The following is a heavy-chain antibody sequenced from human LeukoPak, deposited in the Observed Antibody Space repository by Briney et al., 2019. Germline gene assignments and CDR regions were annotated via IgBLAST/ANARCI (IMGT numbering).Heavy chain of an antibody. CDR2: ISGSGEST. D-gene: IGHD4-17*01. V-gene: IGHV3-23*01. Sequence: GGSLRLSCAASGFTFSSYAMNWVRQAPGKGLEWVSAISGSGESTYYADSVKGRFTISRENAKNSLYLQMNSLRAEDTAVYYCARGGYGDYARPDYWGQGTLVTVSS. CDR3: ARGGYGDYARPDY. CDR1: GFTFSSYA. J-gene: IGHJ4*02.